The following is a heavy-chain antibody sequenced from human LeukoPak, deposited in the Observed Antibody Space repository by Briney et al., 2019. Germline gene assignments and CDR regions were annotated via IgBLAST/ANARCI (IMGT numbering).Heavy chain of an antibody. CDR1: GFTFSSYV. V-gene: IGHV3-23*01. D-gene: IGHD2-15*01. Sequence: GGSLRLSCAASGFTFSSYVMSWVRQAPGKGLECVSALISVGSPYYADSVKGRFTISRDNSKNTLFLQMNSLRVEDTAIYYCVRQRGSCNEGTCYFDNWGQGTLVTVSS. J-gene: IGHJ4*02. CDR3: VRQRGSCNEGTCYFDN. CDR2: LISVGSP.